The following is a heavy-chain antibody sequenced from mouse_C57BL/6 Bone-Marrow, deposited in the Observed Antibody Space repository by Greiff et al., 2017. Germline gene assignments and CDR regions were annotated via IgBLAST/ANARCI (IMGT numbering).Heavy chain of an antibody. D-gene: IGHD3-1*01. V-gene: IGHV1-72*01. J-gene: IGHJ1*03. CDR3: ARDDELGYWYFDV. Sequence: QVQLEESGAELVQPGASVKLSCKASGFTFTSYYMHWVKQMPGRGLEWIGRIDPNSGGTKYIEKLKSKSTLTVDKPSNTSYMQLSSLTSEDSAVYYCARDDELGYWYFDVWGTGTTVTVSS. CDR1: GFTFTSYY. CDR2: IDPNSGGT.